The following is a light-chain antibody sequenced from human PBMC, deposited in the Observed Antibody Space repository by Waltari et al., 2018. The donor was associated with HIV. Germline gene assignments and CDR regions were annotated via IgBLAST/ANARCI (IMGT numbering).Light chain of an antibody. Sequence: QAGLTQPPSVSKGLKETATLTCTGNSENVGNQGEAWLQHHQVQPPKLLAHRSAKRPSDISQRFSASRSGNTSSLTITGLQPEDEGDYHCSAWDSRLSAWLFGGGTKLTVL. V-gene: IGLV10-54*01. J-gene: IGLJ3*02. CDR2: RSA. CDR1: SENVGNQG. CDR3: SAWDSRLSAWL.